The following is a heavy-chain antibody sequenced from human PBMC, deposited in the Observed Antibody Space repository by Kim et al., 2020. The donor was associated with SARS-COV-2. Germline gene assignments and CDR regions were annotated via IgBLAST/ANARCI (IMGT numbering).Heavy chain of an antibody. Sequence: SETLSLTCTVSGGSVSSGSYYWSWIRQPPGKGLEWIGYIYYSGSTNYNPSLKSRVTISVDTSKNQFSLKLSSVTAADTAVYYCARDLFDAFDYWGQGTLVTVSS. CDR2: IYYSGST. CDR1: GGSVSSGSYY. D-gene: IGHD3-10*01. J-gene: IGHJ4*02. CDR3: ARDLFDAFDY. V-gene: IGHV4-61*01.